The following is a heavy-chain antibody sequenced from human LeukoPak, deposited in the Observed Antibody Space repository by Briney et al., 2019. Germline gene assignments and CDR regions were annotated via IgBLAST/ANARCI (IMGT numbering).Heavy chain of an antibody. CDR1: GYPFTGYY. Sequence: GASVEVSCKASGYPFTGYYVHWVRQAPGHGLEWMGWINPRNGDTHSAQKFQGRVSMTGDTSITTAYMELSSLTSDDTAVYYCATGAQYGLWGVPYFYYMHVWGTGTTVTVSS. CDR2: INPRNGDT. CDR3: ATGAQYGLWGVPYFYYMHV. V-gene: IGHV1-2*02. J-gene: IGHJ6*03. D-gene: IGHD3-10*01.